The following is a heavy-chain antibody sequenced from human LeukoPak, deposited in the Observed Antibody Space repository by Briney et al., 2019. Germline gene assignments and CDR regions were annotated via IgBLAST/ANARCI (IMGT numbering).Heavy chain of an antibody. V-gene: IGHV1-69*05. D-gene: IGHD6-13*01. Sequence: ASVKVSCKASGGTFSSYAISWVRQAPGQGLEWMGGIIPIFGTANYAQKFQGRVTITTDESTSTAYMELSSLRSEDTAVYYCGRDGQQQIDYYMDVWGKGTTVTVSS. CDR3: GRDGQQQIDYYMDV. CDR1: GGTFSSYA. CDR2: IIPIFGTA. J-gene: IGHJ6*03.